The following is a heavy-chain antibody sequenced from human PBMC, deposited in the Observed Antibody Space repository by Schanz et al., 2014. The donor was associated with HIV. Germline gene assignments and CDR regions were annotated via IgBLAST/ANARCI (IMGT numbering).Heavy chain of an antibody. CDR1: GFTFTNHA. V-gene: IGHV3-23*01. D-gene: IGHD3-9*01. J-gene: IGHJ4*02. Sequence: EVHLLESGGGLAQPGGSLTLSCAASGFTFTNHALSWVRQAPGRGLEWVSTVIGSGVRTIYADSVKGRFTISRDNSKNSLYLQMNSLRAEDTAFYYCAKDWARTAGYCFHYWGQGTLVTVSS. CDR2: VIGSGVRT. CDR3: AKDWARTAGYCFHY.